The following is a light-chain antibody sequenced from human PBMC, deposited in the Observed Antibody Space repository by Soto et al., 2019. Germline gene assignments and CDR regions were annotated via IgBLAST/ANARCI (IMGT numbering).Light chain of an antibody. CDR2: KVS. Sequence: DVVMTQSPLSLPVTLGQPASISCRSSQSLLYSDGNTYLNWFQQRPGQSPRRLIYKVSTRDSGVPDRFSGSGSGTDFTLKISRVEAEDVGLYYCMQGTHWPVTFGQGTKV. CDR3: MQGTHWPVT. V-gene: IGKV2-30*01. J-gene: IGKJ1*01. CDR1: QSLLYSDGNTY.